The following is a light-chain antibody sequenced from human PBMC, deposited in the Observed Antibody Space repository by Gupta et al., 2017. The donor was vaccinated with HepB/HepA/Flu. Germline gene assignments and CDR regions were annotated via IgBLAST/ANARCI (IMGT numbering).Light chain of an antibody. CDR2: GAS. J-gene: IGKJ4*01. CDR3: QQYNNWPPLT. CDR1: ESVNRN. V-gene: IGKV3-15*01. Sequence: EIVMTQSPATLSVSPGERATISCRASESVNRNLAWYQQKPGQGPRLLIYGASTRATGIPARFSGTGSGTEFTPTISSLQSEDFAVYYCQQYNNWPPLTFGGGTKVEIK.